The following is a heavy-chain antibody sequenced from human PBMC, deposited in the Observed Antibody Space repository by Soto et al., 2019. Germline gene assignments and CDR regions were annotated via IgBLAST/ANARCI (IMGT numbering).Heavy chain of an antibody. CDR1: GGSISSGDYY. CDR3: ARVTDGRGSYGYRAHWFDP. CDR2: IYYSGST. Sequence: SETLSPTCTVSGGSISSGDYYWSWIRQPPGKGLEWIGYIYYSGSTYYNPSLKSRVTISVDTSKNQFSLKLSSVTAADTAVYYCARVTDGRGSYGYRAHWFDPWGQGTLVTVSS. D-gene: IGHD5-18*01. V-gene: IGHV4-30-4*01. J-gene: IGHJ5*02.